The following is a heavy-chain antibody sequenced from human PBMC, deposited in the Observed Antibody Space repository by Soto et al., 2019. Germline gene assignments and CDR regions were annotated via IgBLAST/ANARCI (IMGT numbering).Heavy chain of an antibody. D-gene: IGHD3-3*01. CDR3: SRSAYDFWSGYYQGAPSLN. Sequence: GGSLRLSCAASGFTFSDYYMSWIRQAPGKGLEWVSYISSSGSTIYYADSVKGRFTISRDNAKNSLYLQMNSLRAEDTAVYYCSRSAYDFWSGYYQGAPSLNWGQGTLVTVSS. V-gene: IGHV3-11*01. CDR2: ISSSGSTI. CDR1: GFTFSDYY. J-gene: IGHJ4*02.